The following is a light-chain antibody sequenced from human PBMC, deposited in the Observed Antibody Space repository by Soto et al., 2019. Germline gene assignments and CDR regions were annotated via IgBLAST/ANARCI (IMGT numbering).Light chain of an antibody. Sequence: ENVLTQSPVTLSLSPGERATLSCRASQSVKSYLAWYQQKPGQAPRLLIYDASNRAAGIPARFSGSGSGTDFTLTISSLDPEDFAVYYCRSRSSWPPVLTFGGGTKVDIK. CDR3: RSRSSWPPVLT. J-gene: IGKJ4*01. V-gene: IGKV3-11*01. CDR1: QSVKSY. CDR2: DAS.